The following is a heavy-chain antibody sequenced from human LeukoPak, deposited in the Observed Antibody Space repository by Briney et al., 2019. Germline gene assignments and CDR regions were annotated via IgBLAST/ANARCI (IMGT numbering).Heavy chain of an antibody. CDR2: ISAYNGNT. V-gene: IGHV1-18*01. CDR1: GYTFTSYG. CDR3: ARGEYYYDSSGYFY. Sequence: GASVKVSCKASGYTFTSYGISWVRQAPGQGLEWMGWISAYNGNTNYAQKLQGRVTMTTDTSTSTAYMELRSLRSDDTAVYYCARGEYYYDSSGYFYWGQGTLVTVSS. D-gene: IGHD3-22*01. J-gene: IGHJ4*02.